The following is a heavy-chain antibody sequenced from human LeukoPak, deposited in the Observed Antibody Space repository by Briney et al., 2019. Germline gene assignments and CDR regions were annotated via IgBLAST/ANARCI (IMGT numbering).Heavy chain of an antibody. D-gene: IGHD1-7*01. J-gene: IGHJ4*02. Sequence: GRSLRLSCAASGYTFSDYGIHWVRQAPGRGLEWVALMSFDGSDKAYRDSVEGRFTISRDGSNNTVYLQTNSLRSEDTAVYYCARDLWNYYFDHWGQGTLVTVSS. CDR1: GYTFSDYG. V-gene: IGHV3-30-3*01. CDR3: ARDLWNYYFDH. CDR2: MSFDGSDK.